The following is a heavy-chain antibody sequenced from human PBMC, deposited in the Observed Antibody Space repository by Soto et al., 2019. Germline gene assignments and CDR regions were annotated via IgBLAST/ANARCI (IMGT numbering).Heavy chain of an antibody. CDR3: ERGTWLNPTPYYFDY. D-gene: IGHD1-1*01. J-gene: IGHJ4*02. CDR1: GVSISHYY. V-gene: IGHV4-59*01. Sequence: ESLSLTCAVSGVSISHYYWSWIRQPPRGGLQWIGYIYNSGRTDYNPSLKSRVTISVDMSKNQFSLDLSFVTAADTAVYYCERGTWLNPTPYYFDYWGQGALVTVYS. CDR2: IYNSGRT.